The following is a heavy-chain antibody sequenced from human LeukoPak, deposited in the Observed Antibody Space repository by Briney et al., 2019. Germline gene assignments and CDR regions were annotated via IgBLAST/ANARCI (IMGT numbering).Heavy chain of an antibody. Sequence: GGSLRLSCAASGFTFSSYAMSWVRQAPGKGLEWVSAISGSGGSTYYADSVKGRFTISRDNSKNTPYLQMNSLRAEDTAVYYCAKDESQIVVVVAASDYWGQGTLVTVSS. CDR3: AKDESQIVVVVAASDY. CDR2: ISGSGGST. V-gene: IGHV3-23*01. J-gene: IGHJ4*02. D-gene: IGHD2-15*01. CDR1: GFTFSSYA.